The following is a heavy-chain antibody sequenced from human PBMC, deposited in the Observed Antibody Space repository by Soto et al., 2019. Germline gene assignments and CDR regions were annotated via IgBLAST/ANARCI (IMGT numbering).Heavy chain of an antibody. D-gene: IGHD3-22*01. CDR2: IYHSGST. V-gene: IGHV4-4*02. CDR1: GDSISSSNW. Sequence: QVQLQESGPGLVKPSGTLSLTCAVSGDSISSSNWWSWVRQPPGKGLEWIGEIYHSGSTNYNPSPTSRXXIXVXXSENQFSLKLSSVTAADTAVYYCARKGYSTGLFDPWGQGTLVTVSS. J-gene: IGHJ5*02. CDR3: ARKGYSTGLFDP.